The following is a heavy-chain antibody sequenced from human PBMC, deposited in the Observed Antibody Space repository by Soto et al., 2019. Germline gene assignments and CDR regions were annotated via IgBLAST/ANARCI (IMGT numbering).Heavy chain of an antibody. CDR1: GFTFTNYN. CDR2: ISSGSGSK. V-gene: IGHV3-21*01. CDR3: ARGVGCSGGSCYPLYYYYMDV. D-gene: IGHD2-15*01. Sequence: PGGSLRLSCVGSGFTFTNYNMDWVRQAPGKGLEWVSSISSGSGSKSYADSVRGRFTISRDNAKNSLYLQMNSLRAEDTAVYYCARGVGCSGGSCYPLYYYYMDVWGKGTTVTVSS. J-gene: IGHJ6*03.